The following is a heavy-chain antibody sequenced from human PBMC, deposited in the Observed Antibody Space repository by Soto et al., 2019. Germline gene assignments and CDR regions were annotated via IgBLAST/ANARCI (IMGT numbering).Heavy chain of an antibody. J-gene: IGHJ4*02. CDR3: AREAHSRYYFDY. CDR1: GYTFTSYY. CDR2: INPSGGST. Sequence: ASVKVSCKASGYTFTSYYMHWVRQAPGQGLQWMGIINPSGGSTSYAQKFQGRVTMTRDTFTTTVYMELSSLRSEDTAVYYCAREAHSRYYFDYWGQGTLVTVSS. V-gene: IGHV1-46*01.